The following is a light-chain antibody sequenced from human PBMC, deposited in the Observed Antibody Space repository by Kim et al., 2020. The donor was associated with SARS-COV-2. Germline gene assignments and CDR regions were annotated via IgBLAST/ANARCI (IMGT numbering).Light chain of an antibody. CDR3: QQTKILPS. V-gene: IGKV1-12*02. CDR2: AAS. Sequence: SASVGDRVTSTCRASQGIGNWLAWYQQKPGQAPKLLISAASTLQSGVPSRFAGSGSGTEFTLTISSLQPEDFATYYCQQTKILPSFGGGTKVDIK. J-gene: IGKJ4*01. CDR1: QGIGNW.